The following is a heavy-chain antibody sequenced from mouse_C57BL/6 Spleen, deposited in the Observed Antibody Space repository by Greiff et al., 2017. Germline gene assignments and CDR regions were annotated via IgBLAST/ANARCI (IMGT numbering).Heavy chain of an antibody. D-gene: IGHD2-4*01. J-gene: IGHJ3*01. V-gene: IGHV1-18*01. Sequence: EVKLQESGPELVKPGASVKIPCKASGYTFTDYNMDWVKQSHGKSLEWIGDINPNNGGTIYNQKFKGKATLTVDKSSSTAYMELRSLTSEDTAVYYCARSDYDWFAYWGQGTLVTVSA. CDR3: ARSDYDWFAY. CDR2: INPNNGGT. CDR1: GYTFTDYN.